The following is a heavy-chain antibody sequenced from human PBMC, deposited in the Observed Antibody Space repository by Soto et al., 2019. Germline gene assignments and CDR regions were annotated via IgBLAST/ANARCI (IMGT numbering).Heavy chain of an antibody. D-gene: IGHD3-10*01. CDR1: GFIFSDYY. CDR2: IGSSGPTI. J-gene: IGHJ5*02. Sequence: PRLSCAASGFIFSDYYMSWIRQAPGKGLEWVSHIGSSGPTIFYAGSVKGRFTISRDNAKNSLYLQMNSLRGEDTAVYYCAIEPSGYFGSGPFAGGSWGLGTMVTVYS. CDR3: AIEPSGYFGSGPFAGGS. V-gene: IGHV3-11*01.